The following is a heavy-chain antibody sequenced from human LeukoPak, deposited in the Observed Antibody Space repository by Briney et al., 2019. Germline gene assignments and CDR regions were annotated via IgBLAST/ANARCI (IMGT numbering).Heavy chain of an antibody. J-gene: IGHJ6*03. Sequence: GRSLRLSCGASGFTFSDYSMNWVRQAPGKGVAWVASITSAGGYTYYADSVKGRFTISRDNAQNSLFLQMNSLRAEDTAVYFCATSGGFVLPNAITGNWYMDVWGRGTSVTVSS. CDR2: ITSAGGYT. CDR3: ATSGGFVLPNAITGNWYMDV. D-gene: IGHD2-2*01. V-gene: IGHV3-21*01. CDR1: GFTFSDYS.